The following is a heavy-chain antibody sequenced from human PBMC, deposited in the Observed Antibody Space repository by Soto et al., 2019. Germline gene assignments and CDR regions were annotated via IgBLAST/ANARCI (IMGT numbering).Heavy chain of an antibody. J-gene: IGHJ3*01. CDR2: IKSKTDVGTT. V-gene: IGHV3-15*01. CDR1: GFTFSNAW. D-gene: IGHD6-19*01. CDR3: AAAGGWDERAY. Sequence: EVQLVESGGGLVKPGGSLRLSCAASGFTFSNAWMSWVRQAPGKGLEWVGRIKSKTDVGTTDYAAPVKGRFTISREDSKNTLYLQMNSLKTEDTAVYYCAAAGGWDERAYWGQGTIVTVAS.